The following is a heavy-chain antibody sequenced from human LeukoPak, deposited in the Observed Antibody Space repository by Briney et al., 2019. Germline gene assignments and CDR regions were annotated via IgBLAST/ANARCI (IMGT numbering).Heavy chain of an antibody. D-gene: IGHD3-16*02. CDR2: INPNSGGT. CDR1: GYPFTGYY. V-gene: IGHV1-2*02. J-gene: IGHJ4*02. Sequence: ASVQVSSKASGYPFTGYYMHWVRRAPGQGLEWMGWINPNSGGTNYAQKFQGRVTITRDTSISTAYMELSRLRSDDTAVYYCARDSGYDYVWGSYRYPYYFDYWGQGTLVTVSS. CDR3: ARDSGYDYVWGSYRYPYYFDY.